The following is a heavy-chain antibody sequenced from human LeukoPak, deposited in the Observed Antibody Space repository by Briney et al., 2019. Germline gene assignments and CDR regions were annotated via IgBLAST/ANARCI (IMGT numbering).Heavy chain of an antibody. CDR1: GFSLTTSGVG. J-gene: IGHJ4*01. CDR2: IYWEDDE. V-gene: IGHV2-5*02. CDR3: TRAYYYGSGSHYYFDY. D-gene: IGHD3-10*01. Sequence: SGPTLVKPTQTLTLTCTFSGFSLTTSGVGVGWIRQPPGKALEWLALIYWEDDERYSPSLKSRLTITKDTSKNQVVLTMTNMDPVDTATYYCTRAYYYGSGSHYYFDYWGHGTLVSVSS.